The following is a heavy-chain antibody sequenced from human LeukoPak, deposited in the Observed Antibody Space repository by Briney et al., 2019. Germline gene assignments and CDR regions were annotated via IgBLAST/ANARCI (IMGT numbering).Heavy chain of an antibody. Sequence: TGGSLRLSCAASGFTFDDYAMHWVRQAPGKGLEWVSGITWNSGRKGYADSVKGRFTISRDNAKNSLYLQMNSLRPEDTALYYCVKDALAVGVTGYYAMDVWGQGTAVTVSS. CDR3: VKDALAVGVTGYYAMDV. J-gene: IGHJ6*02. CDR1: GFTFDDYA. CDR2: ITWNSGRK. D-gene: IGHD1-26*01. V-gene: IGHV3-9*01.